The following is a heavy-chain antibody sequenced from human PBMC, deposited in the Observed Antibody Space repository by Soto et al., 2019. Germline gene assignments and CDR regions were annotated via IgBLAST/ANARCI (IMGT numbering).Heavy chain of an antibody. CDR3: ASRGDYGAVSFDY. V-gene: IGHV3-48*01. J-gene: IGHJ4*02. D-gene: IGHD4-17*01. CDR1: GFTFSSYS. CDR2: ISSSSSSI. Sequence: EVQLVESGGGLVQPGGSLRLSCVASGFTFSSYSMNWVRQAPGKGLEWVSYISSSSSSIYYAGSLKGRFTISRDNAKNQLYLQMNRLRAEDTAVYYCASRGDYGAVSFDYWGQGTLVTVSS.